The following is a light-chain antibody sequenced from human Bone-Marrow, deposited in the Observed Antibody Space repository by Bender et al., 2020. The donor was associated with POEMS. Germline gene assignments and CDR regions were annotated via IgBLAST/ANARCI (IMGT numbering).Light chain of an antibody. J-gene: IGLJ1*01. CDR1: HIGSKR. Sequence: SYALTQSPSLSVAPGETATITCGGIHIGSKRVHWYQQRPGQAPVVVISDDSDRPSGIPERFSGSKSGNTATLTISRVEAGDEADYYCQVWDNNSDHVFGSGTKVTVL. V-gene: IGLV3-21*04. CDR3: QVWDNNSDHV. CDR2: DDS.